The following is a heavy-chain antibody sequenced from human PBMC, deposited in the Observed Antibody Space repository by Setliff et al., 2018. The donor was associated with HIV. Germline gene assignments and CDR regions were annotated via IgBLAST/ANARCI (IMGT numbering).Heavy chain of an antibody. Sequence: SETLSLTCTISGGSFGVYRWSWIRQSAGRGLEWIGRIYTSGSTNYNPSLKSRVTMSVDTSKNQFSLRLTSVTAADTAVYFCARLRITMIMMLNYFDYWGQGTLVTVSS. J-gene: IGHJ4*02. D-gene: IGHD3-22*01. V-gene: IGHV4-4*07. CDR2: IYTSGST. CDR1: GGSFGVYR. CDR3: ARLRITMIMMLNYFDY.